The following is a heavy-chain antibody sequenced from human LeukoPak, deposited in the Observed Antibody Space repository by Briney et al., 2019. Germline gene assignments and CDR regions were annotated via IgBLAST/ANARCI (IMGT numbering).Heavy chain of an antibody. J-gene: IGHJ5*02. CDR3: AKNVPCGGDCYSPNWFDP. D-gene: IGHD2-21*02. V-gene: IGHV3-23*01. CDR2: ISGSGGSI. Sequence: GASLRLSCAASGFTFSSYAMSWVRQAPGKGLERVSAISGSGGSIYYADSVKGRFTISRDNSKNTLYLQMNSLRAEDTAVYYCAKNVPCGGDCYSPNWFDPWGQGTPVTVSS. CDR1: GFTFSSYA.